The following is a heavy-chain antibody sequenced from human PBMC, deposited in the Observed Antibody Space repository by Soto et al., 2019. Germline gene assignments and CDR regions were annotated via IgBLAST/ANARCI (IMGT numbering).Heavy chain of an antibody. CDR1: GFIFSNYN. V-gene: IGHV3-48*02. J-gene: IGHJ6*02. D-gene: IGHD5-18*01. Sequence: LRLSCPASGFIFSNYNMCWVLQAPGKAVEWLSYITGSTGNIYYADSVKGRFTISRDNGENSLYLQLTSLRDDDTAVYYCARDRDTTMATSYYGLDVWGQGTTVTVSS. CDR2: ITGSTGNI. CDR3: ARDRDTTMATSYYGLDV.